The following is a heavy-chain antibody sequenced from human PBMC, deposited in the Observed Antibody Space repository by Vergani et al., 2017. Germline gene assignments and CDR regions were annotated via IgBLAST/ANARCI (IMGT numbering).Heavy chain of an antibody. J-gene: IGHJ3*02. D-gene: IGHD1-1*01. CDR3: ARDSYNWNVKLGVSRNRDAFDI. V-gene: IGHV3-21*01. CDR1: GFTFSSYS. CDR2: ISSSSSYI. Sequence: EVQLVESGGGLVKPGGSLRLSCAASGFTFSSYSMNWVRQAPGKGLEWVSSISSSSSYIYYADSVKGRFTISRDNAKNSLYLQMNSLRAEDPAVYYCARDSYNWNVKLGVSRNRDAFDIWGQGTMVTVSS.